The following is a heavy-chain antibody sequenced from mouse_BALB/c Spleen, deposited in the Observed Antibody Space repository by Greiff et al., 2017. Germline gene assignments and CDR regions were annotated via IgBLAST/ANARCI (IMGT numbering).Heavy chain of an antibody. V-gene: IGHV3-2*02. CDR1: GYSITSDYA. CDR3: ASGYGAY. D-gene: IGHD1-1*01. J-gene: IGHJ3*01. Sequence: EVQLQESGPGLVKPSQSLSLTCTVTGYSITSDYAWNWIRQFPGNKLEWMGYISYSGSTSYNPSLKSRISITRDTSKNQFFLQLNSVTTEDTATYYCASGYGAYWGQGTLVTVSA. CDR2: ISYSGST.